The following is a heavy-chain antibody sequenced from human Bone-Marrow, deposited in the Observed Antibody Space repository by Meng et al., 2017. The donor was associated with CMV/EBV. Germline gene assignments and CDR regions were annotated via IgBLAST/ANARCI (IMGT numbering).Heavy chain of an antibody. CDR2: IQPNGGNT. V-gene: IGHV1-46*01. D-gene: IGHD3-22*01. Sequence: SGYTFTSSFMPWVRQAPGQKLEWMGIIQPNGGNTNYRPEFPGRVTMTRDTSTTTVYMELSSLRSEDTAVYYCAREATMIAGGGWFDPWGQGTLVTVSS. J-gene: IGHJ5*02. CDR3: AREATMIAGGGWFDP. CDR1: GYTFTSSF.